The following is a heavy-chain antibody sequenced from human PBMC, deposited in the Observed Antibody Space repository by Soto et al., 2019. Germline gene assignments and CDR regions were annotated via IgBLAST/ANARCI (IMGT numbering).Heavy chain of an antibody. V-gene: IGHV3-23*01. CDR2: ISGSGDRT. D-gene: IGHD2-15*01. J-gene: IGHJ4*02. CDR3: VKDDGGNPSTEPH. CDR1: GITISNYP. Sequence: DVQLLESGGGLVQPGGSLRLSCAASGITISNYPMSWVRQAPGKRLDWVSGISGSGDRTYYADSAKGRFTISKDFSKNSLSLQLDSLRAEDTAVYFCVKDDGGNPSTEPHWGQGTLVTVSS.